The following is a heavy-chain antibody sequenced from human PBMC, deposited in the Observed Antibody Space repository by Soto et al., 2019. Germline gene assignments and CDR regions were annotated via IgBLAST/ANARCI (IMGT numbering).Heavy chain of an antibody. Sequence: ASETLSLTCTVSGGSISSYYCSWIRQPPGKGLEWIGDIYYSGSTNYNPSLKSRVTISVDTSKNQFSLKLSSVTAADTAVYYCASKSYDILTGYYAYGMDVWGQGTTVTVSS. J-gene: IGHJ6*02. CDR3: ASKSYDILTGYYAYGMDV. CDR2: IYYSGST. V-gene: IGHV4-59*12. CDR1: GGSISSYY. D-gene: IGHD3-9*01.